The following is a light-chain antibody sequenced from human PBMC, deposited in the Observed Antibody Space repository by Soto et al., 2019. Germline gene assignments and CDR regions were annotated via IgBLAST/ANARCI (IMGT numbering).Light chain of an antibody. CDR1: QSVSSN. J-gene: IGKJ1*01. CDR2: AAS. Sequence: EIVMTQSPATLSVSPGERATLSCRASQSVSSNLAWYQQKPGQAPRLLIYAASTRATGIPARFSGSESGTEFTLTISSLQSEDFAVYYCQQYNNWPVFGQGTKVDIK. CDR3: QQYNNWPV. V-gene: IGKV3-15*01.